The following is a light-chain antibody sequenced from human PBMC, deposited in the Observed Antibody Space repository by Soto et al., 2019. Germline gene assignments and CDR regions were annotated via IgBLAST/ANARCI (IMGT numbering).Light chain of an antibody. J-gene: IGKJ1*01. Sequence: DIQMTQSPSTLSGSVGDRVTITCRASQTISSWLAWYQQKPGKAPKLLIYKASTLKSGVASRFSGSESGTEFTLTISSLQPDDFATYYCQHYNSYSEAFGQGTKVDIK. CDR2: KAS. CDR1: QTISSW. CDR3: QHYNSYSEA. V-gene: IGKV1-5*03.